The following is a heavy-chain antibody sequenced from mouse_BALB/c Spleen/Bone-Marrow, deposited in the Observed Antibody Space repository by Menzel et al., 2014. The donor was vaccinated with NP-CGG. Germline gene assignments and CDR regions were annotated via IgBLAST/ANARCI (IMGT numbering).Heavy chain of an antibody. CDR2: IRNKANGYTT. Sequence: EVQVVESGGGLVQPGGSLRLSCAPSGFTFTDYYMSWVRQPPGKALEWLAFIRNKANGYTTEYSASVKGRFTISRDNSQIFLYLQMNTLRAEDSATYYCARDMGLLRFDYWGHGTTLTVSS. V-gene: IGHV7-3*02. J-gene: IGHJ2*01. D-gene: IGHD1-1*01. CDR1: GFTFTDYY. CDR3: ARDMGLLRFDY.